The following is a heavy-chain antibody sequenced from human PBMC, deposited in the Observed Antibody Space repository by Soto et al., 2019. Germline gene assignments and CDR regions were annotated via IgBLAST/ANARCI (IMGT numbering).Heavy chain of an antibody. CDR1: GGSISSSSYY. CDR3: ARGGRIAALLREAWFDP. V-gene: IGHV4-39*01. D-gene: IGHD6-6*01. J-gene: IGHJ5*02. Sequence: SETLSLTCTVSGGSISSSSYYWGWIRQPPGKGLEWIGSIYYSGSTYYNPSLKSRVTISVDTSKNQFSLKLSSVTAADTAVYYCARGGRIAALLREAWFDPWGQGTLVTVSS. CDR2: IYYSGST.